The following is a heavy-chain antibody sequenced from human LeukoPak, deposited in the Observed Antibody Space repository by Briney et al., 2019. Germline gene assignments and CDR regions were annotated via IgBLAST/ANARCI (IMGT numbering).Heavy chain of an antibody. J-gene: IGHJ5*02. Sequence: KPSETLSLTCGVYGGSFSGYYWSWIRQPPGKGLEWIGEINHSGSTNYNPSLKSRVTISVDTSKNQFSLKLSSVTAADTAVYYCARDRKYLRFLAPWGQGTLVTVSS. V-gene: IGHV4-34*01. CDR2: INHSGST. CDR1: GGSFSGYY. CDR3: ARDRKYLRFLAP. D-gene: IGHD3-3*01.